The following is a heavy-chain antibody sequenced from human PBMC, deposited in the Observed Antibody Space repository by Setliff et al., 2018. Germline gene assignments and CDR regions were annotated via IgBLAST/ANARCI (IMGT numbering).Heavy chain of an antibody. CDR1: GGSISSTSYQ. CDR2: IYYSGTA. CDR3: AGLLVATIRHDAFDI. D-gene: IGHD5-12*01. Sequence: SETLSLTCTVSGGSISSTSYQWGWIRQPPGKGLEWIGSIYYSGTAYYNPSLKSRVTISVDTSKNQFSLKLSSVTAADTAVYYCAGLLVATIRHDAFDIWGQGTMVTVSS. J-gene: IGHJ3*02. V-gene: IGHV4-39*01.